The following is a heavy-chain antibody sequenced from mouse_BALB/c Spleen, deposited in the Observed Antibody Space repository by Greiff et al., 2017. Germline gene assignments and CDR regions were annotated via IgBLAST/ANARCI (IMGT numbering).Heavy chain of an antibody. D-gene: IGHD2-4*01. J-gene: IGHJ3*01. CDR2: IWAGGST. V-gene: IGHV2-9*02. Sequence: VKLVESGPGLVAPSQSLSITCTVSGFSLTSYGVHWVRQPPGKGLEWLGVIWAGGSTNYNSALMSRLSISKDNSKSQVFLKMNSLQTDDTAMYYCARIYYDYDRGFAYWGQGTLVTVSA. CDR3: ARIYYDYDRGFAY. CDR1: GFSLTSYG.